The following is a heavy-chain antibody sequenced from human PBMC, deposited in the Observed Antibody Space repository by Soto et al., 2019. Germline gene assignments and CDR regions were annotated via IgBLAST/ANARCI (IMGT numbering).Heavy chain of an antibody. Sequence: PGGSLRLSCVASGYTFSSYWMHWVRQAPGMGLVWVSRINLDGTTTTYADSVKGRFTISRDNAKNTLYLQMNSLRAEDTAVYYCARGGLRVLEWLAYGMDVWGQGT. J-gene: IGHJ6*02. CDR3: ARGGLRVLEWLAYGMDV. CDR1: GYTFSSYW. D-gene: IGHD3-3*01. CDR2: INLDGTTT. V-gene: IGHV3-74*01.